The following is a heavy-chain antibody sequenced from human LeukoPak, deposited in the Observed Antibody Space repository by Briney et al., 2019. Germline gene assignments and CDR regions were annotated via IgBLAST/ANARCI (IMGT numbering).Heavy chain of an antibody. CDR3: ARPRYCSGGSCLNWFDP. V-gene: IGHV1-2*02. CDR1: GYTFTGYY. J-gene: IGHJ5*02. CDR2: INPNSGGT. Sequence: GASVKVSCKASGYTFTGYYMHWVRQAPGQGLEWMGWINPNSGGTNYAQKFQGRVTMTRDTSTSTAYMELSNLRSDDTAVYYCARPRYCSGGSCLNWFDPWGQGTLVTVSS. D-gene: IGHD2-15*01.